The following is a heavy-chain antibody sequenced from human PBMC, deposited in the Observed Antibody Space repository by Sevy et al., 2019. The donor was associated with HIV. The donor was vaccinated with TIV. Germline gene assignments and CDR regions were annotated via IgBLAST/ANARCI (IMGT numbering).Heavy chain of an antibody. CDR3: ARHVDMTRLIGDIYYFDS. CDR2: IYPRDSDT. J-gene: IGHJ4*02. V-gene: IGHV5-51*01. Sequence: GESLKISCKASGYKFTTYWIGWARQMPGKGLEWMGMIYPRDSDTRYSPSFQGQVTISADTSINAAYLQWSSLKASDTAMYFCARHVDMTRLIGDIYYFDSWGQGTLVTVSS. CDR1: GYKFTTYW. D-gene: IGHD3-16*01.